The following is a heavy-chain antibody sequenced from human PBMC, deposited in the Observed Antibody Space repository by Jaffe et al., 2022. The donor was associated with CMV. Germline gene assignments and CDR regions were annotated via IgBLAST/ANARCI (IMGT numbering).Heavy chain of an antibody. CDR2: VFFSGNT. D-gene: IGHD1-1*01. J-gene: IGHJ5*02. CDR1: GGSISSNTYH. CDR3: ARGRVAALDDTNWFDA. Sequence: QLQLQESGPGLVKPSETLSLSCSVSGGSISSNTYHWGWIRQPPERGLEWIGSVFFSGNTKYRPSLNSRLTISIDTSRNQISLRLNSVTAADTAVYYCARGRVAALDDTNWFDAWGQGTLVTVSS. V-gene: IGHV4-39*01.